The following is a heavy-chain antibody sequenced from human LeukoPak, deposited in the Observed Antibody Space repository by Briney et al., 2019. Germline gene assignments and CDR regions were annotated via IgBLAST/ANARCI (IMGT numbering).Heavy chain of an antibody. Sequence: PGGSLRLSCAASGFTFSSYWMTWVRQAPGKGLEWVANIKQDGSEKNYVGSVKGRFTISRDNAKNSLSLQMHSLRAEDTAVYYCARETLGSSSSDYWGQGTLVTVSS. CDR2: IKQDGSEK. V-gene: IGHV3-7*01. J-gene: IGHJ4*02. CDR3: ARETLGSSSSDY. CDR1: GFTFSSYW. D-gene: IGHD6-6*01.